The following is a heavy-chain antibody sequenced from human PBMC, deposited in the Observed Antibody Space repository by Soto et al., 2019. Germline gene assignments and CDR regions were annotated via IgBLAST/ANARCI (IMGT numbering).Heavy chain of an antibody. J-gene: IGHJ6*02. D-gene: IGHD3-22*01. CDR3: AGITMIVVGAYGMDV. V-gene: IGHV1-24*01. CDR1: GYTLTELS. CDR2: FDPEDAEI. Sequence: ASVKVSCKVSGYTLTELSMHWVRQAPGKGLEWMGGFDPEDAEIIYAQKFQGRVTMTEDTSTDTAYMELSSLRSEDTAVYYCAGITMIVVGAYGMDVWGQGTTVTVS.